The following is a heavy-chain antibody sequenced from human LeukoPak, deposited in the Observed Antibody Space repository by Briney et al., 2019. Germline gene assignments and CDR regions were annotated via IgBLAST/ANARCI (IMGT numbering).Heavy chain of an antibody. Sequence: GESLRLSCTASGFTFSNFWMGWVRQAPGKGLEWVANIKQDETEKFYLGSVKGRFTISRDNSKNTLYLQMNSLRAEDTAVYYCARDSGDSSGYPKYYFDYWGQGTLVTVSS. V-gene: IGHV3-7*01. CDR2: IKQDETEK. D-gene: IGHD3-22*01. CDR1: GFTFSNFW. J-gene: IGHJ4*02. CDR3: ARDSGDSSGYPKYYFDY.